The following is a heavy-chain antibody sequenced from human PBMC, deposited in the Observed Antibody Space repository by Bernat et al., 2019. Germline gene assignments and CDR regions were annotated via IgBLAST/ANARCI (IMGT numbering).Heavy chain of an antibody. Sequence: QVQLVESGGGVVQPGRSLRLSCAASGFTFSSYGMHWVRQAPGKGLEWVAVISYDGSNKYYADSVKGRFTISRDKSKNTLYLQMTSLRAEDTAVYYCAKDRGTTVVTPWFDPWGQGTLVTVSS. CDR2: ISYDGSNK. D-gene: IGHD4-23*01. J-gene: IGHJ5*02. CDR1: GFTFSSYG. V-gene: IGHV3-30*18. CDR3: AKDRGTTVVTPWFDP.